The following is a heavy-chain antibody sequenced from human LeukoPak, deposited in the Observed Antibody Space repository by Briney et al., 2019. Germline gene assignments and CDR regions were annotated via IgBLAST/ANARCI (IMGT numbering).Heavy chain of an antibody. CDR2: IYYSGSS. CDR1: GGSISSYY. D-gene: IGHD6-13*01. V-gene: IGHV4-59*01. CDR3: ARGKYSSSWYPVLYYYYGMDV. J-gene: IGHJ6*02. Sequence: SETLSLTCTVSGGSISSYYWSWIRQPPGKGLEWIGYIYYSGSSNYNPSLKSRVTISVDTSKNQFSLKLSSVTAADTAVYYCARGKYSSSWYPVLYYYYGMDVWGQGTTVTVSS.